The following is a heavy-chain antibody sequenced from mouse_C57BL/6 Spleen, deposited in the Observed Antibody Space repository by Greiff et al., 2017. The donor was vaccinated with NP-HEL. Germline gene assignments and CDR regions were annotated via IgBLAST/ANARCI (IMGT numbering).Heavy chain of an antibody. CDR1: GYSITSGYY. CDR2: ISYDGSN. J-gene: IGHJ2*01. Sequence: EVQRVESGPGLVKPSQSLSLTCSVTGYSITSGYYWNWIRQFPGNKLEWMGYISYDGSNNYNPSLKNRISITRDTSKNQFFLKLNSVTTEDTATYYCAREANYDYDEGFDYWGQGTTLTVSS. CDR3: AREANYDYDEGFDY. D-gene: IGHD2-4*01. V-gene: IGHV3-6*01.